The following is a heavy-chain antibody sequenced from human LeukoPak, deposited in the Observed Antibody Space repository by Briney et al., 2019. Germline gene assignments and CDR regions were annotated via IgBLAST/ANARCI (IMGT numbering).Heavy chain of an antibody. V-gene: IGHV3-30-3*01. CDR3: ARDESLRS. CDR2: ISYDGSNK. CDR1: GFTFSSYA. D-gene: IGHD3-16*01. J-gene: IGHJ5*02. Sequence: PGGSLRLSCAASGFTFSSYAMHWVRQAPGKELEWVAVISYDGSNKYYADSVKGRFTISRDNSKNTLYLQMNSLRAEDTAVYYCARDESLRSWGQGTLVTVSS.